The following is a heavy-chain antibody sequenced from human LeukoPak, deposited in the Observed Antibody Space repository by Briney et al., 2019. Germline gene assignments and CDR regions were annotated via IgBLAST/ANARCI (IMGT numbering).Heavy chain of an antibody. Sequence: TGGSLRLSCEASGFPFSKYAMHWVRQAPGKGLEWVAFIRHDGSDKYYIDSVKDRFIISRDNSKNTLYLQMNSLRTDDTAVYFCATEFNYYGSGSYGWGQGTLVTVSS. D-gene: IGHD3-10*01. CDR3: ATEFNYYGSGSYG. CDR1: GFPFSKYA. V-gene: IGHV3-30*02. CDR2: IRHDGSDK. J-gene: IGHJ4*02.